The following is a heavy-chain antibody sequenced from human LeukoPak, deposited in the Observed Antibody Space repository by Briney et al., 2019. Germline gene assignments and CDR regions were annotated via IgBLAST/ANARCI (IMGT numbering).Heavy chain of an antibody. CDR3: ARAYPYSSSWYRSSYYYYMDV. J-gene: IGHJ6*03. CDR1: GYTFTSYD. D-gene: IGHD6-13*01. Sequence: ASVKVSCKASGYTFTSYDINWVRQATGQGLEWMGWMNPNSGNTGYAQKFQGRVTMTRNTSIGTAYMELSSLRSEDTAVYYCARAYPYSSSWYRSSYYYYMDVWGKGTTVTVSS. V-gene: IGHV1-8*01. CDR2: MNPNSGNT.